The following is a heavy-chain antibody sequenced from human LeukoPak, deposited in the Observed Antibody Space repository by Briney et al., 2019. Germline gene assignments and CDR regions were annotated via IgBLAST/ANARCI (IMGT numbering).Heavy chain of an antibody. D-gene: IGHD5-24*01. Sequence: GGSLRLSCAASGFTFSSYGMHWVRQAPGKGLEWVAFIRYDGNNAFYVDSVKGRFTISRDNSKNTLYLQMNSLRAEDTAVYYCAKGGDGYNYGSYFDYWGQGTLVTVSS. CDR3: AKGGDGYNYGSYFDY. CDR1: GFTFSSYG. CDR2: IRYDGNNA. V-gene: IGHV3-30*02. J-gene: IGHJ4*02.